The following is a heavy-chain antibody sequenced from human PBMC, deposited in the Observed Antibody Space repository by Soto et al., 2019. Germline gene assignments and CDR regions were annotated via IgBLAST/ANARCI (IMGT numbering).Heavy chain of an antibody. Sequence: GGSLRLSCAASGFTFDDYAMHWVRQAPGKGLEWVSGISWNSGSIGYADSVKGRFTISRDNAKNSLYLQMNSLRAEDTALYYCAKDTLSSPGAFDIWGQGTMVTVSS. CDR3: AKDTLSSPGAFDI. CDR2: ISWNSGSI. J-gene: IGHJ3*02. D-gene: IGHD6-13*01. V-gene: IGHV3-9*01. CDR1: GFTFDDYA.